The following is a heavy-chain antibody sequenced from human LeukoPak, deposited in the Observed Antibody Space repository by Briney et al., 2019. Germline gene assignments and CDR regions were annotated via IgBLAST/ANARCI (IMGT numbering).Heavy chain of an antibody. D-gene: IGHD3-16*01. J-gene: IGHJ6*02. CDR3: VRDRGEDLRDYYYGMNV. CDR2: INPSGGGSA. CDR1: GYTFTSNY. Sequence: ASVKVSCKASGYTFTSNYNHCVRQAPGQGLEWMGLINPSGGGSATYAQKFQGRVTMTSDTSTSTVYMELSSLRSEDTAVYYCVRDRGEDLRDYYYGMNVWGQGTTVIVSS. V-gene: IGHV1-46*01.